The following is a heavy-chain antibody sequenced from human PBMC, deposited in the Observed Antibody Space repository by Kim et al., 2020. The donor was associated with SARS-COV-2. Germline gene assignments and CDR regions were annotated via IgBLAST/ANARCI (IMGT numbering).Heavy chain of an antibody. J-gene: IGHJ2*01. Sequence: ASVKVSCKASGHTFTGSYIHWMRQVPGQGLEWRGRVNTNSGGTNYPQKFQGRVTMTRDTSTRTAYMELSRLTSDDAGVYYCARSDITLAGRWFLDVWGRGTLVTVSS. CDR3: ARSDITLAGRWFLDV. D-gene: IGHD6-19*01. CDR2: VNTNSGGT. V-gene: IGHV1-2*05. CDR1: GHTFTGSY.